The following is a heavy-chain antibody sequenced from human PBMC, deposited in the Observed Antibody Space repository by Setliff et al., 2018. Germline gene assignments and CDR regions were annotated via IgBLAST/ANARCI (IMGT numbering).Heavy chain of an antibody. V-gene: IGHV1-46*01. CDR3: ARDRGGDWIYYFDY. CDR2: INPSSGST. D-gene: IGHD2-21*02. Sequence: ASVKVSCKASGYTFTSHYMHWVRQAPGLGLEWMGTINPSSGSTNYNPSLKIRVTISVDTSKNQFSLKLSSVTAADTAVYYCARDRGGDWIYYFDYWGQGTLVTVSS. J-gene: IGHJ4*02. CDR1: GYTFTSHY.